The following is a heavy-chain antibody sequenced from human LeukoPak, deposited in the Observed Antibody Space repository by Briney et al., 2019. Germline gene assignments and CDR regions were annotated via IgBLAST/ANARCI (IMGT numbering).Heavy chain of an antibody. CDR1: GFTFSSYW. J-gene: IGHJ6*04. Sequence: GGSLRLSCAASGFTFSSYWMHWVRQAPGKGLVWVSRINSDGSSTSYADSVKGRFTISSDNAKNTLYLQMNSLRAEDTAVYYCARVLWPYYYYYGMDVWGKGTTVTVSS. V-gene: IGHV3-74*01. D-gene: IGHD2-21*01. CDR2: INSDGSST. CDR3: ARVLWPYYYYYGMDV.